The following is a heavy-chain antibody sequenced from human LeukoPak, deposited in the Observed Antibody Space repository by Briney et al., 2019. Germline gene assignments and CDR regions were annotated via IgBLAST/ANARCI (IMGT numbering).Heavy chain of an antibody. CDR1: GFTFSSYG. J-gene: IGHJ4*02. Sequence: PGGSLRLSCAAYGFTFSSYGMHWVRQAPGKGLEWVAVIWYDGSNKYYAGSVKGRFTISRDNSKNTLYLQMNSLRAEDTAVYYCARETRPLITMVRGVIDYWGQGTLVTVSS. CDR2: IWYDGSNK. V-gene: IGHV3-33*01. D-gene: IGHD3-10*01. CDR3: ARETRPLITMVRGVIDY.